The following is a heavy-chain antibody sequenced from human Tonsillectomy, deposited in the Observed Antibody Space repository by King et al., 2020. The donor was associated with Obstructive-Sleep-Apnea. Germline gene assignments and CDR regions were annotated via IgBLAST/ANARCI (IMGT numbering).Heavy chain of an antibody. CDR1: ALAFSTYG. J-gene: IGHJ3*02. V-gene: IGHV3-30*02. CDR3: AKEGKASTGNDALDI. Sequence: VQLVESGGGVVQPGGSLRLSCAASALAFSTYGMHWVRQAPGKGLEWVAFVQYHGGDKCYADSVKGRFTISRDNSKNTLYLQMNSLIAEDTAVYFCAKEGKASTGNDALDIWGQGTMVTVSS. CDR2: VQYHGGDK. D-gene: IGHD6-13*01.